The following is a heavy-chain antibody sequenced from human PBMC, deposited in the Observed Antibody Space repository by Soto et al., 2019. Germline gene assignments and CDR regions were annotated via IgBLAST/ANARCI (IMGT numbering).Heavy chain of an antibody. CDR1: GFTFSSYA. V-gene: IGHV3-23*01. J-gene: IGHJ2*01. CDR2: ISGSGGST. CDR3: AKRTVGWYFDL. Sequence: EVQLLESGGGLVQPGGSLRLSCAASGFTFSSYAMSWVRQAPGKGLEWVSVISGSGGSTYSADSVKGRFTISRDNSKNTLYLQMNRLRAEDTAVYYCAKRTVGWYFDLWGRGTLVNVSS. D-gene: IGHD1-26*01.